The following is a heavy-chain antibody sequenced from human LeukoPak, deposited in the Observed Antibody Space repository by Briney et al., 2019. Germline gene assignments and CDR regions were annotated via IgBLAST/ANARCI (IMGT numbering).Heavy chain of an antibody. D-gene: IGHD4-11*01. V-gene: IGHV4-34*01. CDR3: ARFNPYYSNTDY. CDR1: GGSFSGYY. J-gene: IGHJ4*02. Sequence: PSETLSLTCAVYGGSFSGYYWSWIRQPPGKGLEWIGEINHSGSTNYNPSLKSRVTISVDTSKNQFSLKLSSVTAADTAVYYCARFNPYYSNTDYWGQGTLVTVSS. CDR2: INHSGST.